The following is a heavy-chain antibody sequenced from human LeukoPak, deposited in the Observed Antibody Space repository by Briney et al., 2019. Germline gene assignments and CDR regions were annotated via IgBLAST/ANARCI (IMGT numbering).Heavy chain of an antibody. D-gene: IGHD4-17*01. Sequence: PSETLSLTCTVSGGSISSSSYYWGWIRQPPGKGLEWIGSIYYSGSTYYNPSLKSRLSISVDAPKKQFSLKLNSVTAADAAVYYCVSVTPGRSEYFQYWGQGTLVAVSS. V-gene: IGHV4-39*01. CDR3: VSVTPGRSEYFQY. CDR1: GGSISSSSYY. CDR2: IYYSGST. J-gene: IGHJ1*01.